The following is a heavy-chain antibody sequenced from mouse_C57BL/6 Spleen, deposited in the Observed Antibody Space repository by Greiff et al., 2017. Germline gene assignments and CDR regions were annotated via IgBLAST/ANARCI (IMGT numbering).Heavy chain of an antibody. D-gene: IGHD2-1*01. J-gene: IGHJ4*01. CDR2: INPNYGTT. Sequence: VQLQHSGPELVKPGASVKISCKASGYSFTDYNMNWVKQSNGKSLEWIGVINPNYGTTSYNQKFKGKATLTVDQSSSTAYMQLNSLTSEDSAVYYCARYGNYPYYYAMDYWGQGTSVTVSS. CDR3: ARYGNYPYYYAMDY. V-gene: IGHV1-39*01. CDR1: GYSFTDYN.